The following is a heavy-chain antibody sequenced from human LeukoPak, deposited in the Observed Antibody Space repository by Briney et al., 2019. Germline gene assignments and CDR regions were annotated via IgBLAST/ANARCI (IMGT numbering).Heavy chain of an antibody. D-gene: IGHD3-3*01. CDR2: ITTGSSTI. Sequence: GGSLRLSCAASGFTFSSYSMNWVRQAPGKGLEWVSFITTGSSTIYYADSVKGRFTISRDNSKNTLYLQMNSLRAEDTAVYYCAKAFVYYDFWSGYWNPDYWGQGTLVTVSS. CDR3: AKAFVYYDFWSGYWNPDY. J-gene: IGHJ4*02. V-gene: IGHV3-48*01. CDR1: GFTFSSYS.